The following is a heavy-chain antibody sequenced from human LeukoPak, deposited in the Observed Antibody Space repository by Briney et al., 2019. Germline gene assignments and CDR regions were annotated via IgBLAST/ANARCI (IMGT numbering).Heavy chain of an antibody. V-gene: IGHV1-69*06. CDR3: ARDSYRTRNYNWFDP. CDR1: GGTFSSYS. J-gene: IGHJ5*02. CDR2: IIHMFGTT. D-gene: IGHD1-7*01. Sequence: ASVKVSCKASGGTFSSYSISWVRQAPGQGLEWMGVIIHMFGTTTYAQRFQGRVTITADKSTSTAYMELSSLRSEDTAAYYCARDSYRTRNYNWFDPWGQGTLVTVSS.